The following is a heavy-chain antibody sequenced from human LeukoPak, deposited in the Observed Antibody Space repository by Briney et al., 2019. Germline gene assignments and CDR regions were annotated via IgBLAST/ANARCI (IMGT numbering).Heavy chain of an antibody. CDR1: GFTFSSYA. CDR2: FSGSGGST. V-gene: IGHV3-23*01. D-gene: IGHD3-10*01. J-gene: IGHJ6*02. Sequence: GGSLRLSCAASGFTFSSYAMSWVRQAPGKGLECISGFSGSGGSTYYADSVKGRFTISRDNSKNTLYLQMNSLRAEDTAVYYCAREILWFGDLLTYFLDVWGQGTTVTVSS. CDR3: AREILWFGDLLTYFLDV.